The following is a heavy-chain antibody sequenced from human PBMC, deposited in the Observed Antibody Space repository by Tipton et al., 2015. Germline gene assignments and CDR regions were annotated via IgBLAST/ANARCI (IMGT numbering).Heavy chain of an antibody. CDR3: ARDLEHGMDV. CDR1: GGSVSSANYY. Sequence: LRLSCSVSGGSVSSANYYWSWIRQPPGKGLEWIGYISYSGSAHYNPALKSRVAISVDTSKNQFSLTLNSVAAADTAVYYCARDLEHGMDVWGHGTTVTVSS. V-gene: IGHV4-61*01. D-gene: IGHD5-24*01. J-gene: IGHJ6*02. CDR2: ISYSGSA.